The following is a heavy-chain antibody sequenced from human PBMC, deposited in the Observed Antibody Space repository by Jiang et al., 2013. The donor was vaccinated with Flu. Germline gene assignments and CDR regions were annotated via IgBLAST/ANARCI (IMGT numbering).Heavy chain of an antibody. CDR3: AKDNRRNTAMDYNYHFGMDV. J-gene: IGHJ6*02. CDR1: GFTFDDYS. V-gene: IGHV3-9*01. Sequence: ESGGDLVQPGRSLRLSCAASGFTFDDYSMHWVRQAPGKGLEWVSGINWKGNAVAYADSVKGRFTISRDNAKNSLYLQMNSLRREDTALYYCAKDNRRNTAMDYNYHFGMDVWGQGTTVTVSS. CDR2: INWKGNAV. D-gene: IGHD5-18*01.